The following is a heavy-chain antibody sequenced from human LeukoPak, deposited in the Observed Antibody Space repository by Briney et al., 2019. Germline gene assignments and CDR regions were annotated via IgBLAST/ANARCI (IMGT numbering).Heavy chain of an antibody. D-gene: IGHD1-26*01. Sequence: GGSLRLSCATSGFAFSSSGMHWVRQAPGKGLEWVAVIWYDGSNEYYADSVKGRFTISRDNSKNTLYLQMNSLRAEDTAVYYCAKDYGWNAIVRATAGFDFWGQGTRVTASS. J-gene: IGHJ4*02. CDR1: GFAFSSSG. CDR3: AKDYGWNAIVRATAGFDF. V-gene: IGHV3-30*02. CDR2: IWYDGSNE.